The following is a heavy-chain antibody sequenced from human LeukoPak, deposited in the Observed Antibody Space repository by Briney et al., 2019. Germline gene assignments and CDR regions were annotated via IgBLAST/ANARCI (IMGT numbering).Heavy chain of an antibody. J-gene: IGHJ4*02. V-gene: IGHV4-34*01. CDR3: AGRRIEWLRFGNYFDY. CDR1: GGSFSGYY. Sequence: SETLSLTCAVYGGSFSGYYWSWIRQPPGKGLEWIGEINHSGSTNYNPSLKSRVTISVDTSKNQLSLKLSSVTAADTAVYYCAGRRIEWLRFGNYFDYWGQGTLVTVSS. CDR2: INHSGST. D-gene: IGHD5-12*01.